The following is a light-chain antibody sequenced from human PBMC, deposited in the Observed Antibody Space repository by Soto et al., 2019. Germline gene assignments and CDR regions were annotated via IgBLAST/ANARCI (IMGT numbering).Light chain of an antibody. V-gene: IGKV3-15*01. CDR1: QSVSSN. CDR2: GAS. Sequence: EIVLTQSPAALSVSPGERATLSCRASQSVSSNLAWYQQKPGQAPRLLIYGASTMATGIPARFSGSCSGTDFTISINSVQPADFGVYSCQQYNKWPPLSFGGGTMVEIK. J-gene: IGKJ4*01. CDR3: QQYNKWPPLS.